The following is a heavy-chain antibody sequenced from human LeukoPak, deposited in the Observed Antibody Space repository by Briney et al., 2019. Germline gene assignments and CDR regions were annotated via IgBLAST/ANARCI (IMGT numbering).Heavy chain of an antibody. D-gene: IGHD3-10*01. CDR2: INYSGST. V-gene: IGHV4-39*01. CDR1: GGSVSSTTYY. Sequence: SETLSLTCTVPGGSVSSTTYYWSWIRQPPGKGLEWIASINYSGSTYYNPSLKSRVTISVDTSENQFSLKLSSVTAADTVVYYCARYVVYGSGKYYFDYWGQGTLVTVSS. J-gene: IGHJ4*02. CDR3: ARYVVYGSGKYYFDY.